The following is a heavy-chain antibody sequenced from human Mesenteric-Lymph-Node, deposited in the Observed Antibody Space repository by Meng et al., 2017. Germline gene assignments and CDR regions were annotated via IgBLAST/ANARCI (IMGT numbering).Heavy chain of an antibody. V-gene: IGHV3-23*01. CDR2: VSGSGGNV. Sequence: GESLKISCAASGFTFSKHAMYWVRQSPEKGLEWVSTVSGSGGNVYYADSVKGRFTISRDNAKNTLYLQMNSLRAEDTAVYYCAKSGDPGAFDIWGQGTRVTGSS. CDR3: AKSGDPGAFDI. J-gene: IGHJ3*02. D-gene: IGHD1-26*01. CDR1: GFTFSKHA.